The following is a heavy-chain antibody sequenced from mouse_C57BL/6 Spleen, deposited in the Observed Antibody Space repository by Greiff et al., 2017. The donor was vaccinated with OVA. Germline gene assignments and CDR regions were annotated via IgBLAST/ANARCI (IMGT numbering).Heavy chain of an antibody. V-gene: IGHV14-2*01. CDR2: IDPEDGET. Sequence: EVKLMESGAELVKPGASVKLSCTASGFNIKDYYMHWVKQRTEQGLEWIGRIDPEDGETKYAPKFQGKATITADTSSNTAYLQLSSLTSEDTAVYYCARGYGSSFHYFDYWGQGTTLTVSS. CDR3: ARGYGSSFHYFDY. CDR1: GFNIKDYY. D-gene: IGHD1-1*01. J-gene: IGHJ2*01.